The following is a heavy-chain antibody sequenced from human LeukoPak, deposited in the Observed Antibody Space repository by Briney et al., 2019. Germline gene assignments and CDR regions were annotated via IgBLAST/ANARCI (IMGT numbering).Heavy chain of an antibody. CDR1: GFTFSSYG. Sequence: GGSLRLSCAASGFTFSSYGMSWVRQAPGKGLEWVSAISGSGGSTYYADSVKGRFTISRDNSKNTLYLHMSSLRAEDTAVYYCARDPYSGGYGDDYYYYMDVWGKGTTVTISS. J-gene: IGHJ6*03. CDR2: ISGSGGST. V-gene: IGHV3-23*01. CDR3: ARDPYSGGYGDDYYYYMDV. D-gene: IGHD1-26*01.